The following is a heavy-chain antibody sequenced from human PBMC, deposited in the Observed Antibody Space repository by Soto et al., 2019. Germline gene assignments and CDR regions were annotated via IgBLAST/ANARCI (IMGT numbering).Heavy chain of an antibody. Sequence: QLQLQESGSGLVKPSQTLSLTCAVSGGSISSGDYSWNWIRQPPGKGLEWIGYIFHSGSTYYNPSLQSRVTISVDRSKNHFSLRLSSVTAADTAVYYCARAQSGGYYSFDYWGQGILVTVSS. D-gene: IGHD3-22*01. CDR3: ARAQSGGYYSFDY. V-gene: IGHV4-30-2*01. J-gene: IGHJ4*02. CDR2: IFHSGST. CDR1: GGSISSGDYS.